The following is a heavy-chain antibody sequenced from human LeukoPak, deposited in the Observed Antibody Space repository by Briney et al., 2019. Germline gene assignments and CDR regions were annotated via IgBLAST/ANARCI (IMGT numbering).Heavy chain of an antibody. CDR1: GYTFTSYY. CDR3: ASYYASGVSAYNYYGMDV. D-gene: IGHD3-10*01. CDR2: INPSGGST. Sequence: ASVKVSCKASGYTFTSYYMHWVRQAPGQGLEWMGIINPSGGSTSYAQKFQGRVTMTRDTSTSTVYMELSSLRSEDTAVYYCASYYASGVSAYNYYGMDVWGKGTTVTVSS. V-gene: IGHV1-46*01. J-gene: IGHJ6*04.